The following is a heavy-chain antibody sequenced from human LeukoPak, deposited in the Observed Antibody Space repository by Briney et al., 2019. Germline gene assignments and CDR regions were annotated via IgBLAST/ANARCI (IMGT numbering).Heavy chain of an antibody. Sequence: GGSLRLSCAASGFTVSSNYMSWVRQAPGKGLEWVSVIYSGGSTYYADSVEGRFTISRDNSKNTLYLQMNSLRAEDTAVYYCARDSIGYCSGGSCDYWGQGTLVTVSS. D-gene: IGHD2-15*01. CDR3: ARDSIGYCSGGSCDY. CDR2: IYSGGST. V-gene: IGHV3-66*02. J-gene: IGHJ4*02. CDR1: GFTVSSNY.